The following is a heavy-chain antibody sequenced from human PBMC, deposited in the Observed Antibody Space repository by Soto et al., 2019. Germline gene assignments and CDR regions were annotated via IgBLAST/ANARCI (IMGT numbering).Heavy chain of an antibody. V-gene: IGHV3-74*01. J-gene: IGHJ4*02. D-gene: IGHD3-16*01. CDR1: GFTFNKYW. CDR2: INGDGTHR. CDR3: ARLGFVGEGDF. Sequence: EVQLVESGGGLVQPGGSLRLSCATSGFTFNKYWIHWVRQAPEEGLVWVSRINGDGTHRDYAESVRGRFSISRDFAQSTVFLQMNSLKDEDTAVYYCARLGFVGEGDFWGQGIQVSVSS.